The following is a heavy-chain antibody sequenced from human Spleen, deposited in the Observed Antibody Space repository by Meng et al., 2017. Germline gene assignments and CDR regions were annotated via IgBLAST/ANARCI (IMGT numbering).Heavy chain of an antibody. CDR3: VRSSAWVRTGFDH. Sequence: QLQLQESGSGLVKPSQTLSLTCGVSGGSISRGAYSWSWIRQPPGKGLECIGYIYHTGSTYYNPSLKSRVTISVDRSKNQFSLKLRSVTAADTAVYFCVRSSAWVRTGFDHWGQGTLVTVSS. J-gene: IGHJ5*02. CDR1: GGSISRGAYS. D-gene: IGHD3-22*01. CDR2: IYHTGST. V-gene: IGHV4-30-2*01.